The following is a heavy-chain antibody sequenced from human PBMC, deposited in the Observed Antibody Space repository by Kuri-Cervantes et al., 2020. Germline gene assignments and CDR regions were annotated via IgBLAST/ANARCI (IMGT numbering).Heavy chain of an antibody. J-gene: IGHJ4*02. V-gene: IGHV3-30*18. CDR1: GFTFSSYG. Sequence: GESLKISCAASGFTFSSYGMHWVRQAPGKGLEWVAVISYDGSNKYYADSVKGRFTISRDNAKNSLYLQMNSLRAEDTALYYCAKGGWAGSGSYYPFDYWGQGTLVTVSS. CDR3: AKGGWAGSGSYYPFDY. D-gene: IGHD3-10*01. CDR2: ISYDGSNK.